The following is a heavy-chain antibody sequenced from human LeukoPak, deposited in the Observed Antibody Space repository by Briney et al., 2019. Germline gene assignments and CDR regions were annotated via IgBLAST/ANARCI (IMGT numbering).Heavy chain of an antibody. CDR2: ISGSGGST. CDR3: AKQLAYCGGDSCLYYYYGMDV. CDR1: GFTFSSYA. D-gene: IGHD2-21*02. V-gene: IGHV3-23*01. J-gene: IGHJ6*02. Sequence: GSLRLSCAASGFTFSSYAMSWVRQAPGKGLEWVSAISGSGGSTYYADSVKGRFTISRDNSKNTLYLQMNSLRAEDTAVYYCAKQLAYCGGDSCLYYYYGMDVWGQGTTVTVSS.